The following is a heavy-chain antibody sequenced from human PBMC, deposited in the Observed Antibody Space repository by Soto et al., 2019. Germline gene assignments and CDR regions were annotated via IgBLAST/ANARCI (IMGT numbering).Heavy chain of an antibody. D-gene: IGHD3-10*01. CDR3: ARYYVSGSYFDS. V-gene: IGHV4-4*02. CDR1: GGYMSSSNW. J-gene: IGHJ5*01. CDR2: IYQSGST. Sequence: SETKSLTCAVAGGYMSSSNWWSWVRKPPGKGLEWIGEIYQSGSTNYDSSLKSRVTISVDKSKNQFSLKLNSVTAADTAVYYCARYYVSGSYFDSWGQGTLVTVSS.